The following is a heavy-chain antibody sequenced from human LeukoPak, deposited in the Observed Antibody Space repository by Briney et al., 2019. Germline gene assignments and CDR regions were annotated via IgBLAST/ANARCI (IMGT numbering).Heavy chain of an antibody. CDR1: GYSISSGYY. CDR3: ARGDDYGEAYYFDY. J-gene: IGHJ4*02. D-gene: IGHD4-17*01. V-gene: IGHV4-38-2*02. Sequence: PSETLSLTCTVSGYSISSGYYWGWIRPPPGKGLEWIGTIYHGGSTYYNPSLKSRVTISVDTSKNQFSLKLTSVTAADTAVYYCARGDDYGEAYYFDYWGQGTLVTVSS. CDR2: IYHGGST.